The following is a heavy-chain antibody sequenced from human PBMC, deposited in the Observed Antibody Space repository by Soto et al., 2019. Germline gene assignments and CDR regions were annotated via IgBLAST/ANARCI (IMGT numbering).Heavy chain of an antibody. CDR1: GGSVCSGNYY. CDR2: IYYTGST. D-gene: IGHD6-19*01. J-gene: IGHJ5*02. CDR3: ARALKGCNWFDP. V-gene: IGHV4-61*01. Sequence: SDTLSLTCTVSGGSVCSGNYYWTWFRQPPGRGLEWIGYIYYTGSTVYTPSLQSRVTMSVDTSKNQFSLKVSSVIAADTAVYYCARALKGCNWFDPWGQGALVTVSS.